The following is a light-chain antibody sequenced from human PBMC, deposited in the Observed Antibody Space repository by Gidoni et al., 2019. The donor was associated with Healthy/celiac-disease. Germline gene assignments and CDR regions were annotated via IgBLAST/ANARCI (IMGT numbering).Light chain of an antibody. J-gene: IGLJ1*01. V-gene: IGLV1-40*01. CDR2: GNS. CDR3: QSYDSSLSVSYV. Sequence: QSVLTQPPSVSGAPGQRVTFSCTGSSSNIGAGYDVHWYQQLPGTAPKLLIYGNSNRPAGVPDRFSGSKSGTSASLAITGLQAEDEADYYCQSYDSSLSVSYVFGTGTKVTVL. CDR1: SSNIGAGYD.